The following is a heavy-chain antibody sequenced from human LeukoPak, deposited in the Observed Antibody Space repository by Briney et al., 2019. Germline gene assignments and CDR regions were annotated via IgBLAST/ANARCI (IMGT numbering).Heavy chain of an antibody. J-gene: IGHJ4*02. CDR1: GCTFSSYN. Sequence: PGGTLSLTCTASGCTFSSYNMNWGRQAPGKGLEWVSYISSSGTAIYYADSLMGRFTISRDHAKNTLYLQMDSLRAEDTAVYYCARDRSRESFWELLFDYWPGKP. CDR2: ISSSGTAI. CDR3: ARDRSRESFWELLFDY. D-gene: IGHD1-26*01. V-gene: IGHV3-48*03.